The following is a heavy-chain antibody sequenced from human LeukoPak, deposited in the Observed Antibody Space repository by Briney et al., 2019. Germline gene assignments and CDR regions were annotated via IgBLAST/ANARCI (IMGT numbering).Heavy chain of an antibody. D-gene: IGHD6-19*01. V-gene: IGHV3-23*01. CDR2: ISSRGDST. CDR1: GFIFSNYA. Sequence: GGSLRLSCAASGFIFSNYAMSWVRQVPGRGLEWVSTISSRGDSTYVADSVKGRFTISRDNSKNSLYLQMNTVRAEETAVYYCVKGPRPDITVAHTVENWGQGTLVTVSS. CDR3: VKGPRPDITVAHTVEN. J-gene: IGHJ4*02.